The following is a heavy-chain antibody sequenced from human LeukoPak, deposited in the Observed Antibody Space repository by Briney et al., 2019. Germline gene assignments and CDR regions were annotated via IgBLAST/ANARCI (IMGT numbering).Heavy chain of an antibody. V-gene: IGHV4-59*08. CDR2: VYYSGST. CDR3: ARLKARDAFDI. Sequence: PSETLSLTCTVSGGSIGSYSWNWIRQSPGTGLECIGYVYYSGSTMYNPSLRSRVTISVDTSKNQFSLKLSSVTAADTAVYYCARLKARDAFDIWGQGTMVTVSS. CDR1: GGSIGSYS. J-gene: IGHJ3*02.